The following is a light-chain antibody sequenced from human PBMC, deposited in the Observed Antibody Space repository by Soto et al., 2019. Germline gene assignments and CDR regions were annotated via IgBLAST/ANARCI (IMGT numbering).Light chain of an antibody. Sequence: DIQLTQSPSSLSASVGDRLTLTCRASQSISTYLNWYQQKPGEAPTLLVYDSSTLQSGVPSRFSGSGFGAEFTLTVSSLQPQDFATYYCQQSYSNPTWTFGQGTKLDIK. CDR3: QQSYSNPTWT. CDR1: QSISTY. J-gene: IGKJ1*01. CDR2: DSS. V-gene: IGKV1-39*01.